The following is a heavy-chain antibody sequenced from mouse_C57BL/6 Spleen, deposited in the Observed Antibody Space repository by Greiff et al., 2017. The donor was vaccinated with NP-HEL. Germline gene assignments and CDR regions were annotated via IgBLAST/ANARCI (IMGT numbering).Heavy chain of an antibody. CDR2: IYPGSGST. Sequence: QVQLKQPGAELVKPGASVKMSCKASGYTFTSYWITWVKQRPGQGLEWIGDIYPGSGSTNYNEKFKSKATLTVDTSSSTAYMQLSSLTSEDSAVYYCEKMGGQTGFFDHWRQRTTLTVSS. D-gene: IGHD1-1*02. J-gene: IGHJ2*01. CDR3: EKMGGQTGFFDH. V-gene: IGHV1-55*01. CDR1: GYTFTSYW.